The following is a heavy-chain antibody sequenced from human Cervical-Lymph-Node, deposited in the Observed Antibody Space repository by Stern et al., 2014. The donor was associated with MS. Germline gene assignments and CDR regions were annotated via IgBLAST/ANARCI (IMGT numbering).Heavy chain of an antibody. V-gene: IGHV1-69*06. CDR3: ARDLGVGPSVS. CDR1: GGTFNTSA. J-gene: IGHJ5*02. D-gene: IGHD5/OR15-5a*01. CDR2: IIPILGTT. Sequence: VQLAQSGAEVKKPASSVKVSCKASGGTFNTSAISWVRQAPGQGLEWMGGIIPILGTTNYAQKFQGRVTFTADKSTSTAYMALSGLRYEDTAVYYCARDLGVGPSVSWGQGTVVTVSS.